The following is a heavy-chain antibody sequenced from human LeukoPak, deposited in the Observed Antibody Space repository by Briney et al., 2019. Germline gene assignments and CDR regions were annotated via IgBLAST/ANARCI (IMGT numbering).Heavy chain of an antibody. CDR1: GGTFSSYA. D-gene: IGHD3-3*01. Sequence: SVKVSCKASGGTFSSYAISWVRQAPGQGLEWMGGIIPIFGTANYAQKFQGRVTITADESTSTAYMELSSLRSEDTAVYYYARGSYYDFWIYYYYGMDVWGQGTTVTVSS. CDR2: IIPIFGTA. CDR3: ARGSYYDFWIYYYYGMDV. J-gene: IGHJ6*02. V-gene: IGHV1-69*13.